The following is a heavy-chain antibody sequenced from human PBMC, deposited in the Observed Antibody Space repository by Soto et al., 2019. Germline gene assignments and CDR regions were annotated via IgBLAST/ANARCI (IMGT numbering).Heavy chain of an antibody. J-gene: IGHJ4*02. CDR3: ARGEGNMVRGAMGY. Sequence: ASVKVSCKASGGTFSSYAISWVRQAPGQGLEWMGGINPNSGNTNYAQKFQGRVTMTTNTSISTAYMELSSLRSEDTAVYYCARGEGNMVRGAMGYWGQGTLVTVSS. D-gene: IGHD3-10*01. CDR2: INPNSGNT. CDR1: GGTFSSYA. V-gene: IGHV1-8*02.